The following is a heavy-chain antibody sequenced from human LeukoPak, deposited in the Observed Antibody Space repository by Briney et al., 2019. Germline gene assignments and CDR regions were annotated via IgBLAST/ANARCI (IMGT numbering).Heavy chain of an antibody. CDR1: GFTFGTYN. CDR2: ISGGSSYI. V-gene: IGHV3-21*04. J-gene: IGHJ4*02. CDR3: AGGVVPAAMDY. Sequence: KTGGSLRLSCAASGFTFGTYNIHWVRQAPGKGLEWVSSISGGSSYIYYADSVKGRFTISRDNAKNSLYLQMNSLRAEDTALYYCAGGVVPAAMDYWGQGTLVTVSS. D-gene: IGHD2-2*01.